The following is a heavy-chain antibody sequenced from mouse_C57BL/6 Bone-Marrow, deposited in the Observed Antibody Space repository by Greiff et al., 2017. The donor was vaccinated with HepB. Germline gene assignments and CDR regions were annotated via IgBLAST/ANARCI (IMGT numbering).Heavy chain of an antibody. J-gene: IGHJ1*03. CDR2: ISSGGSYT. CDR1: GFTFSSYG. D-gene: IGHD2-3*01. Sequence: EVQVVESGGDLVKPGGSLKLSCAASGFTFSSYGMSWVRQTPDKRLEWVATISSGGSYTYYPDSVKGRFTISRDNAKNTLYLQMSSLKSEDTAMYYCARGGYCPWYFDVWGTGTTITVSS. CDR3: ARGGYCPWYFDV. V-gene: IGHV5-6*01.